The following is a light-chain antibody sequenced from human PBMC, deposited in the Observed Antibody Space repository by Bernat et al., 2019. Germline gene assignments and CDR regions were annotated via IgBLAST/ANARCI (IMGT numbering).Light chain of an antibody. CDR1: QGIGND. CDR3: LQDYHYPRT. Sequence: AIQMTQSPSSLSASVGDRVTITCRASQGIGNDLGWYQQQPGKAPKLLIYAASTLQSGVPSRFSGSGSGTDFTLTISSLQPEDFATYYCLQDYHYPRTFRQGTQVEIK. V-gene: IGKV1-6*01. CDR2: AAS. J-gene: IGKJ1*01.